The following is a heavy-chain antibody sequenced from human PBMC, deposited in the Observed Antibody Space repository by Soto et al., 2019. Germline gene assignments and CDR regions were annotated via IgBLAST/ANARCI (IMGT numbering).Heavy chain of an antibody. CDR1: GFTFSTYG. CDR2: ISYDGRNK. V-gene: IGHV3-30*18. CDR3: AKDPQQDDSSGYPDY. Sequence: SLRLSCAASGFTFSTYGMHWVRQAPGKGLEWVAVISYDGRNKFYVDSVQGRFTISRDNSDNTLYLQMNSLRAEDTAVYYCAKDPQQDDSSGYPDYWGQGTLVTV. J-gene: IGHJ4*02. D-gene: IGHD3-22*01.